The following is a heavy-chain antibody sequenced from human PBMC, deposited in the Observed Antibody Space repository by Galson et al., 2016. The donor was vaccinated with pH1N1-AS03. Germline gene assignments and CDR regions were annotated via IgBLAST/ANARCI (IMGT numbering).Heavy chain of an antibody. CDR1: GFSLGNYW. CDR2: IKRDGEKK. Sequence: SLRLSCAASGFSLGNYWMTWVRQAPGKGLEWLANIKRDGEKKHYVDSVKGRFTSSTDNAKNSLYLEMNSLRAEDTAVYYCARDANYHGSDIYYDVFDMWGQGTMVTVSS. V-gene: IGHV3-7*01. D-gene: IGHD3-10*01. CDR3: ARDANYHGSDIYYDVFDM. J-gene: IGHJ3*02.